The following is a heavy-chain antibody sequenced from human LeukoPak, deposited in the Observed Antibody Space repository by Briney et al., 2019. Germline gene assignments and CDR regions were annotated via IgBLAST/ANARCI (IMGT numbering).Heavy chain of an antibody. CDR3: ARGRLDSSGYYSY. V-gene: IGHV3-21*01. D-gene: IGHD3-22*01. CDR2: ISRGGTNI. J-gene: IGHJ4*02. Sequence: GGSLRLSCAASGFSFDRYSMYWVRQAPGKGLEWVASISRGGTNIYYADSVKGRFVISRDDSNNSLILQMNSLTAEDSAVYYCARGRLDSSGYYSYWGQGTLVTVSS. CDR1: GFSFDRYS.